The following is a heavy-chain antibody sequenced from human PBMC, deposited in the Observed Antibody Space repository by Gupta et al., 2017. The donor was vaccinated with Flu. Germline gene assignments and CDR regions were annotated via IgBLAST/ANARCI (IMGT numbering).Heavy chain of an antibody. D-gene: IGHD3-16*01. CDR1: GFTLGVYG. CDR3: VKDTSPGGADV. V-gene: IGHV3-9*01. Sequence: EVQLVESGGALVKPGRSLRLSCIASGFTLGVYGFPWVRQVPGKGLEWVSGIIWNSGTIGYADSVKGRFTISRDTAKNSLHLQMSSLRAEDTALYYCVKDTSPGGADVWGQGTTVSVSS. CDR2: IIWNSGTI. J-gene: IGHJ6*02.